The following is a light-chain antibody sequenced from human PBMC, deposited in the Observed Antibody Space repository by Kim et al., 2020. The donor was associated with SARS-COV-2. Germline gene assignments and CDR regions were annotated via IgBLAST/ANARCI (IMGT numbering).Light chain of an antibody. J-gene: IGLJ1*01. Sequence: SVSPGQTAGIACSGDNLGDKYACWYQQKPGHAPVLVIYQDSKRPSGIPERFSGSNSGNRATLTISGTQAMDEADYYCQAWDSSTSVFGTGTKVTVL. CDR1: NLGDKY. V-gene: IGLV3-1*01. CDR2: QDS. CDR3: QAWDSSTSV.